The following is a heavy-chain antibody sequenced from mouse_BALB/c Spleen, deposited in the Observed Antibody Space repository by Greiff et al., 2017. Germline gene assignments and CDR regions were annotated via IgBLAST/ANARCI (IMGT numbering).Heavy chain of an antibody. J-gene: IGHJ1*01. CDR2: IWAGGST. V-gene: IGHV2-9*02. CDR1: GFSLTSYG. D-gene: IGHD1-1*01. Sequence: VKLMESGPGLVAPSQSLSITCTVSGFSLTSYGVHWVRQPPGKGLEWLGVIWAGGSTNYNSALMSRLSISKDNSKSQVFLKMNSLQTDDTAMYYCARDYYGSSYWYFDVWGGGTTVTVSS. CDR3: ARDYYGSSYWYFDV.